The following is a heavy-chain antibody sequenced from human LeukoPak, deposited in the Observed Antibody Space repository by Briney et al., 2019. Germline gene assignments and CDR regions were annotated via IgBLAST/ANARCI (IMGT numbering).Heavy chain of an antibody. V-gene: IGHV3-48*04. J-gene: IGHJ4*02. CDR2: ISGTSSTI. CDR1: RFTFSNYS. CDR3: ARSRELID. D-gene: IGHD1-26*01. Sequence: PGGSLRLSCAASRFTFSNYSMNWVRQAPGKGLEWVSYISGTSSTIYYADSVKGRFTLSRDNAKNSLYLQMNSLRAEDTAVYYCARSRELIDWGQGTLVTVSS.